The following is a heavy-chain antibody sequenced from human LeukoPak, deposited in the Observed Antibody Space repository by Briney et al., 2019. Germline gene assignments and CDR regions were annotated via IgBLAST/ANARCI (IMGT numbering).Heavy chain of an antibody. Sequence: SETLSLTCTVSGGSISSYYWSWIRRPPGKGLEWIGYIYYSGSTNYNPSLKSRVTISVDTSKNQFSLKLSSVTAADTAVYYCARNGEEERCSSTSCYGYYYYGMDVWGQGTTVTVSS. CDR2: IYYSGST. D-gene: IGHD2-2*01. J-gene: IGHJ6*02. CDR3: ARNGEEERCSSTSCYGYYYYGMDV. CDR1: GGSISSYY. V-gene: IGHV4-59*01.